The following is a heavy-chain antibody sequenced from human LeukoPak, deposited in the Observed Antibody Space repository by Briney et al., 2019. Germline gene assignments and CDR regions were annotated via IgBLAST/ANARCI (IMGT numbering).Heavy chain of an antibody. CDR2: IIPILNVP. V-gene: IGHV1-69*04. Sequence: ASVKVSCKASGATFSDYSISWVRQAPGQGLEWMGRIIPILNVPNYARKFEGRVAITADKSTSTAYVELSSLKSEDTAVYYCARDQPRARYFDSWGQGTLVTVSS. CDR3: ARDQPRARYFDS. J-gene: IGHJ4*02. D-gene: IGHD1-14*01. CDR1: GATFSDYS.